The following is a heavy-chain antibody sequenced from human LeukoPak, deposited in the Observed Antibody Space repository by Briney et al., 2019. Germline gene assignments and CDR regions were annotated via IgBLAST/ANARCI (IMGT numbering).Heavy chain of an antibody. Sequence: SETLSLTCTVSGASISNYYWTWIRQPPGKGLEWIGSIYHSGSTNSGSTNYNPSLKSRVTISVDTSKNQFSLRLTSVTAADTAVYYCAREDMVRGQILKWGQGTLVTVSS. D-gene: IGHD3-10*01. V-gene: IGHV4-59*01. CDR3: AREDMVRGQILK. J-gene: IGHJ4*02. CDR1: GASISNYY. CDR2: IYHSGSTNSGST.